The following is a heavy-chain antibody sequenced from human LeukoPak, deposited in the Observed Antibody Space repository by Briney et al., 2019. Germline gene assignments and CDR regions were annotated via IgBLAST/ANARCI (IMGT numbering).Heavy chain of an antibody. V-gene: IGHV1-2*02. J-gene: IGHJ3*02. CDR3: ARDQKRYYDFWGGYSRDAFDI. CDR2: INPNSGGT. D-gene: IGHD3-3*01. CDR1: GYTFTGYY. Sequence: ASVKVSCKASGYTFTGYYMHWVRQAPGQGLEWMGWINPNSGGTNYAQKFQGRVTMTRDTSISTAYMELSRLRSDDTAVYYCARDQKRYYDFWGGYSRDAFDIWGQGTMVTVSS.